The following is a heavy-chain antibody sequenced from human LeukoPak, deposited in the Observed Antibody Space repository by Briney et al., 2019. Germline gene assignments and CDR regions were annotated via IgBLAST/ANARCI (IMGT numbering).Heavy chain of an antibody. J-gene: IGHJ4*02. CDR2: ISSSGRTF. D-gene: IGHD3-22*01. CDR1: RFTFSSYE. V-gene: IGHV3-48*03. CDR3: ARDLRSSVVSRFDY. Sequence: GGSLRLPCAVSRFTFSSYEMNWVRQAPGKGLEWLSYISSSGRTFYYADSVKGRFTISRDNAKNSLYLQMNSLRAEDTAVYYCARDLRSSVVSRFDYWGQGTLVTVSS.